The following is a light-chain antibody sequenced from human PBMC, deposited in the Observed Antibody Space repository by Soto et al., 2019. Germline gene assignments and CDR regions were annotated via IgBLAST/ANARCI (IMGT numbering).Light chain of an antibody. V-gene: IGLV2-14*01. CDR1: SSDVGGYNY. CDR3: SSYTSSSTLLYV. J-gene: IGLJ1*01. CDR2: DVS. Sequence: QSVLTQPASVSGSPGQSITISCTGTSSDVGGYNYVSWYQQHPGKAPKLMIYDVSNRPSGVSNCFSGSKSGNTASLTIFGLQAEDEADYYCSSYTSSSTLLYVFGTGTKVTVL.